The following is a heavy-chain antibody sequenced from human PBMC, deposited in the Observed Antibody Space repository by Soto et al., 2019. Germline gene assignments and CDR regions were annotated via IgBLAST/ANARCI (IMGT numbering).Heavy chain of an antibody. CDR2: IDPSDSYT. CDR1: GYSFTRYW. Sequence: GESLKISCKGSGYSFTRYWISWVRQMPGKGLEWMGRIDPSDSYTNYSPSFQGHVTISADKSISTAYLQWSSLMASDTAMYYCARLEPYYDFLSGPEDHYYYGMAVWGQRTTLTVSS. CDR3: ARLEPYYDFLSGPEDHYYYGMAV. J-gene: IGHJ6*02. D-gene: IGHD3-3*01. V-gene: IGHV5-10-1*01.